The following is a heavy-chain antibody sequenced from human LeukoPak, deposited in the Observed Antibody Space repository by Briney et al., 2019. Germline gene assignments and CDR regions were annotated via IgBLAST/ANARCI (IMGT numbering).Heavy chain of an antibody. CDR1: GYTFTAYY. CDR2: INPNNGGT. Sequence: ASVKVSCKASGYTFTAYYINWVRQAPGQGLEWVGLINPNNGGTNYAQDFQGRVTMTRDTSIDTAYMELSRLTSDDTAVYYCAKDSLRDYGAYGTCDYWGQGTRVAVSS. V-gene: IGHV1-2*02. J-gene: IGHJ4*02. CDR3: AKDSLRDYGAYGTCDY. D-gene: IGHD4-17*01.